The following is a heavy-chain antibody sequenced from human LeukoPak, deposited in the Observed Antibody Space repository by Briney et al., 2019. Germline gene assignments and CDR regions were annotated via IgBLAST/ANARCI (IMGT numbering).Heavy chain of an antibody. CDR3: ARLKVYYDSSSRKPLDY. J-gene: IGHJ4*02. D-gene: IGHD3-22*01. V-gene: IGHV4-59*08. CDR1: GGSISSYY. CDR2: IYYSGST. Sequence: PSETLSLTCTVSGGSISSYYWSWIRQPPGKGLEWIGYIYYSGSTNYNPSLKSRVTISVDTSKNQFSLKLSSVTAADTAVYYCARLKVYYDSSSRKPLDYWGQGTLVTVSS.